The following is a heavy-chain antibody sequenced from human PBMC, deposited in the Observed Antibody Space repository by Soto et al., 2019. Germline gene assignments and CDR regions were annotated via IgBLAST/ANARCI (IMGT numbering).Heavy chain of an antibody. J-gene: IGHJ4*02. Sequence: QITLKESGPTLVKPTQPLTLTCTFSGFSLRTSGVGVGWIRQPPGKALEWLALIYWDDEERYSPSLKSRLTITKDTSKSQVVLTMTNMDPVDTATYYGADSPFSSGWYLTGRFDSWGQGTLVTVSS. CDR3: ADSPFSSGWYLTGRFDS. D-gene: IGHD6-19*01. CDR1: GFSLRTSGVG. V-gene: IGHV2-5*02. CDR2: IYWDDEE.